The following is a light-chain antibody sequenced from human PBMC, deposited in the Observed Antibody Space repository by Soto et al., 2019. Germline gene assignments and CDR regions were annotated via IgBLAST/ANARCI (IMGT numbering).Light chain of an antibody. V-gene: IGLV1-40*01. CDR1: SSNIGAGYD. CDR2: DNS. J-gene: IGLJ3*02. CDR3: QSYDTRLTGWV. Sequence: QLVLTQPPSVSGAPGQRVTISCTGSSSNIGAGYDVHWYQQLPGTAPKLLIYDNSNRPSGVPDRFSGSKSETSASLAIAGLQAEDEADYYCQSYDTRLTGWVFGGGTQLTVL.